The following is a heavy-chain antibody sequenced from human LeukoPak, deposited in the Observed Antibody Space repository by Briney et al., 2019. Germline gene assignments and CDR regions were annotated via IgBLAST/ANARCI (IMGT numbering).Heavy chain of an antibody. J-gene: IGHJ5*02. CDR3: ARALEDYYDSSGSNWFDP. Sequence: SGSLSLTCAVAGGSISSSYGWSWVRQPPGKGLEWIGEIYHSGSTNYNPSLKSRVTISVDKSKNQFSLKLSSVTAADTAVYYCARALEDYYDSSGSNWFDPWGQGTLVTVSS. V-gene: IGHV4-4*02. CDR2: IYHSGST. CDR1: GGSISSSYG. D-gene: IGHD3-22*01.